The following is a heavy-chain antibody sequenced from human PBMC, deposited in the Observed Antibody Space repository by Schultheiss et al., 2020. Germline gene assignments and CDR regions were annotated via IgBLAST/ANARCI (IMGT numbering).Heavy chain of an antibody. J-gene: IGHJ5*02. Sequence: SETLSLTCTVSGGSISSFYWGWIRQPPGKGLEWIGSIYYSGSTYYNPSLKSRVTISVDTSKNQFSLKLSSVTAADTAVYYCARQGMEQQLVLFGWFDPWGQGTLVTVSS. CDR2: IYYSGST. CDR1: GGSISSFY. D-gene: IGHD6-13*01. V-gene: IGHV4-39*01. CDR3: ARQGMEQQLVLFGWFDP.